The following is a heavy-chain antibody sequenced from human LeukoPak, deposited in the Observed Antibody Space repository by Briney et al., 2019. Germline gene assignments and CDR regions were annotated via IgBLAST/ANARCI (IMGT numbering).Heavy chain of an antibody. Sequence: GGSLRLPCTASGFTFGDYAMSWVRQAPGKGLEWVGFIRSKAYGGTTEYAASVKGRFTISRDDSKSIAYLQMNSLKTEDTAVYYCTRVLESSSWELYFDYWGQGTLVTVSS. CDR2: IRSKAYGGTT. CDR3: TRVLESSSWELYFDY. V-gene: IGHV3-49*04. J-gene: IGHJ4*02. D-gene: IGHD6-13*01. CDR1: GFTFGDYA.